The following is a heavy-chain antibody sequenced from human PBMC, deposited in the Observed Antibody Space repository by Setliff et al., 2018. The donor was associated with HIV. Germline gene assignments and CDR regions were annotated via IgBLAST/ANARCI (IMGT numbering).Heavy chain of an antibody. CDR1: GGSIRSGAYY. V-gene: IGHV4-31*01. CDR2: INYAGTT. CDR3: ARDLPELTGRSFDP. D-gene: IGHD7-27*01. J-gene: IGHJ5*02. Sequence: PSETLSLTCSVSGGSIRSGAYYWSWVRQFPGKGLEWIGYINYAGTTYYNPSLRSPLTISIDTSNNQFSLRLTSVTAADTAVYFCARDLPELTGRSFDPWGQGTLVTVSS.